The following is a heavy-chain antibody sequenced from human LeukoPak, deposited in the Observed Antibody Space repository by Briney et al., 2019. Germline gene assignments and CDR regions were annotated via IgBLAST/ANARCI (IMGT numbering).Heavy chain of an antibody. J-gene: IGHJ4*02. CDR2: ISWNSGSI. CDR3: AKDRDSSGYYSVFGY. Sequence: GRSLRLSCAASGFTFDDYAMHWVRQAPGKGLEWVSGISWNSGSIGYADSVKGRFTISRDNAKNSLYLQMNSLRAEDTALYYCAKDRDSSGYYSVFGYWGQGTLVTVSS. D-gene: IGHD3-22*01. V-gene: IGHV3-9*01. CDR1: GFTFDDYA.